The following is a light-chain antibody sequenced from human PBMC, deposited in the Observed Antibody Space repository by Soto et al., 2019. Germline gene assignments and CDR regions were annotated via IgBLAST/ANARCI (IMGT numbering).Light chain of an antibody. CDR2: DVS. J-gene: IGLJ1*01. V-gene: IGLV2-14*03. CDR3: SSYISSGTLV. CDR1: SSDVGGYNY. Sequence: QSALTQPASVSGSPGQSITISCTGTSSDVGGYNYVSWYQQHPGKAPKLMIYDVSNRPSGVSNHFSGSKSGNTASLTISGLQAEDEADYYCSSYISSGTLVFGTGTKVTVL.